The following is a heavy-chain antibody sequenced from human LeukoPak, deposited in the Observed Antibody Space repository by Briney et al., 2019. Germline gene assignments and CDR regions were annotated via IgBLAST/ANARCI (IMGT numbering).Heavy chain of an antibody. Sequence: GVSLRLSCAASGVTFSSYSMNWVRQAPGKGLEWVSSISSSSSYIYYADSVKGRFTISRDNAKNSLYLQMNSLRAEDTAVYYCARVSSSSPDLDYWGQGTLVTVSS. J-gene: IGHJ4*02. CDR3: ARVSSSSPDLDY. CDR1: GVTFSSYS. D-gene: IGHD6-13*01. V-gene: IGHV3-21*01. CDR2: ISSSSSYI.